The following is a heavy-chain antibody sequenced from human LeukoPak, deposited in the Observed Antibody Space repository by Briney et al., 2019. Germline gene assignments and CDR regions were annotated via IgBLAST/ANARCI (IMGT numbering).Heavy chain of an antibody. J-gene: IGHJ6*02. CDR1: GGSISSYY. V-gene: IGHV4-59*13. D-gene: IGHD3-16*02. CDR3: ARGRGMITFGGVIVNYYYCMDV. Sequence: SETLSLTCTVSGGSISSYYWSWIRQPPGKGLEWIGYIYYSGSTNYNPSLKSRVTISLDTSKTQFSLKLSSVTAADTAVYYCARGRGMITFGGVIVNYYYCMDVWGQGTTVTVYS. CDR2: IYYSGST.